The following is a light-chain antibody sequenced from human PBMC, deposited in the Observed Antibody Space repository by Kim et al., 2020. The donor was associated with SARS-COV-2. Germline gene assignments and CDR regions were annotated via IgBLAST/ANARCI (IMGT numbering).Light chain of an antibody. CDR2: AAS. CDR3: QQGYSSPHIT. Sequence: SVGDRVIITCRTSQSISSHLNWYQQKPRKGPKLLVFAASNLQSAVPSRFSGSGSGTEFTLTIRALQPEDSATYYCQQGYSSPHITFGRGTRLEIK. CDR1: QSISSH. V-gene: IGKV1-39*01. J-gene: IGKJ5*01.